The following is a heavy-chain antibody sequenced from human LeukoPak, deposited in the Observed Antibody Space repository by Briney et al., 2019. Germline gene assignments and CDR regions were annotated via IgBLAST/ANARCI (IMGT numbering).Heavy chain of an antibody. CDR3: TGNTVTVHFDY. CDR1: GFPFEDYP. J-gene: IGHJ4*02. CDR2: IRSKAFGGTP. D-gene: IGHD4-17*01. Sequence: PGASLRLSGSVSGFPFEDYPVGWFRQAPGRGLEGVGFIRSKAFGGTPEYAASVRGRFTISRDDSKSIAYLQMNSLKTEDTAVYYRTGNTVTVHFDYWSQGTLFTVSS. V-gene: IGHV3-49*02.